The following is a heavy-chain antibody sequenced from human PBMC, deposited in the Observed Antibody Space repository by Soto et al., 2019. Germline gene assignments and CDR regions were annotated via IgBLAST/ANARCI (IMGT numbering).Heavy chain of an antibody. CDR1: GFYITNYW. J-gene: IGHJ4*02. D-gene: IGHD2-2*02. CDR2: IKEDGSLK. CDR3: VRDSYTAHWHTAGEDY. V-gene: IGHV3-7*01. Sequence: LRLSCAASGFYITNYWMTWVRQAPGKGPEWVANIKEDGSLKFYVDSVRGRFTISRDNAKNSVYLGMSRLRAEDTAVYYCVRDSYTAHWHTAGEDYWGQGTLVTVSS.